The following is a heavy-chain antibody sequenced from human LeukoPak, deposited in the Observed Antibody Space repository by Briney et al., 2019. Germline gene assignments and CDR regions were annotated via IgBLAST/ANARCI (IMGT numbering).Heavy chain of an antibody. Sequence: ASVKVSCKPSGYSFTCHYIHWVRQAPGQALQWLAYIDCGDGDTNYAQAFQGRVTVTRDKSINTAYLELSSLTFDDTAIYYCVRDPREPANDLDYWGRGTLVTVSS. D-gene: IGHD1-1*01. CDR1: GYSFTCHY. CDR2: IDCGDGDT. V-gene: IGHV1-2*02. J-gene: IGHJ4*03. CDR3: VRDPREPANDLDY.